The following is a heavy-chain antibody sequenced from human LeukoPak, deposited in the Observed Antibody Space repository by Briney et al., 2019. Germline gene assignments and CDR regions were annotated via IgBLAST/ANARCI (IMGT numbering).Heavy chain of an antibody. CDR1: GFTFSSYG. CDR3: ARDHYYYSSIGYYSLFDL. J-gene: IGHJ2*01. CDR2: IWYDGSNK. D-gene: IGHD3-22*01. Sequence: GRSLRLSCAASGFTFSSYGMRWVRQAPGKGLEWVAVIWYDGSNKYYADSVKGPFTISRDNSKNTLYLQMNSLRGGDTAVYYCARDHYYYSSIGYYSLFDLWGRGTLVTVSS. V-gene: IGHV3-33*01.